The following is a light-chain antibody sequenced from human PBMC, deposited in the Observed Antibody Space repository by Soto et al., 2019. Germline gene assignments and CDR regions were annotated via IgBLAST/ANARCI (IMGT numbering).Light chain of an antibody. CDR1: SGSIASNY. CDR2: EDN. Sequence: NFMLTQPHSVSESPGKTVTISCTRSSGSIASNYVQWYQQRPGSAPTTVIYEDNQRPSWVPDRFSGSIDSSSNSASLTFSGLKTEDEADYYCQSDDSSNAVFGGGTQLTVL. V-gene: IGLV6-57*04. J-gene: IGLJ7*01. CDR3: QSDDSSNAV.